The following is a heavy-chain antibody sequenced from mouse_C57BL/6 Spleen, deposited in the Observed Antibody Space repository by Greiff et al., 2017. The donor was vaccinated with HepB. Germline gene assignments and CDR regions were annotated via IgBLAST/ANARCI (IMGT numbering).Heavy chain of an antibody. Sequence: EVQLQQSGPELVKPGDSVKISCKASGYSFTGYFMNWVMQSHGKSLEWIGRINPYNGDTFYNQKFKGKATLTVDKSSSTAHMELRSLTSEDSAVYYCARNPTTVVADYAMDYWGQGTSVTVSS. CDR3: ARNPTTVVADYAMDY. CDR1: GYSFTGYF. J-gene: IGHJ4*01. D-gene: IGHD1-1*01. V-gene: IGHV1-20*01. CDR2: INPYNGDT.